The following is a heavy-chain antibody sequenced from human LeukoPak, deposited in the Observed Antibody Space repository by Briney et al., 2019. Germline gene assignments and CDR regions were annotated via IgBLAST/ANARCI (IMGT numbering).Heavy chain of an antibody. CDR3: AKGVRFLDWWILDY. D-gene: IGHD3-9*01. J-gene: IGHJ4*02. CDR1: GFTFSSYA. V-gene: IGHV3-23*01. CDR2: ISGSGGST. Sequence: PGGSLRLSCAASGFTFSSYAISWVRQAPGKGLEWVSAISGSGGSTYYADSVKGRFTISRDNSKNTLYLQMNSLRAEDTAIYYCAKGVRFLDWWILDYWGQGSLVTVSS.